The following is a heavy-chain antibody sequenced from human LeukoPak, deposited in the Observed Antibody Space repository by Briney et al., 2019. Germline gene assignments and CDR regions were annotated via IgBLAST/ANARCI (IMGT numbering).Heavy chain of an antibody. V-gene: IGHV4-31*03. Sequence: SETLSLTCTVSGGSISSGGYYWSWIRQHPGKGLEWIGYIYYSGSTYYNPSLKSRVTISVDTPKNQFSLKLSSVTPEDTAVYYCARGRIAVGAFDIWGQGTMVTVSS. CDR3: ARGRIAVGAFDI. CDR1: GGSISSGGYY. CDR2: IYYSGST. J-gene: IGHJ3*02. D-gene: IGHD6-19*01.